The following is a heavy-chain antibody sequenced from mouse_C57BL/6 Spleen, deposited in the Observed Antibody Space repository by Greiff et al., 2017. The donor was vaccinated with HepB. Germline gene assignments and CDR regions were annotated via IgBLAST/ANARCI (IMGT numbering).Heavy chain of an antibody. V-gene: IGHV5-4*03. CDR3: ARGGAFYYYAMDY. Sequence: EVKVEESGGGLVKPGGSLKLSCAASGFTFSSYAMSWVRQTPEKRLEWVATISDGGSYTYYPDNVKGRFTISRDNAKNNLYLQMSHLKSEDTAMDYCARGGAFYYYAMDYWGQGTSVTVSS. J-gene: IGHJ4*01. CDR1: GFTFSSYA. CDR2: ISDGGSYT.